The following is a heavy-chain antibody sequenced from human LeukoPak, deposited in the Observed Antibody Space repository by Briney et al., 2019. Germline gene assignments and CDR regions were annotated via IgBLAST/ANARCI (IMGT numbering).Heavy chain of an antibody. CDR3: ARDPYSGSYGAYYYYYMDV. D-gene: IGHD1-26*01. CDR1: GYTFTSYG. V-gene: IGHV1-18*01. J-gene: IGHJ6*03. CDR2: ISAYNGNT. Sequence: GASVKVSCKASGYTFTSYGISWVRQAPGQGLEWMGWISAYNGNTNYAQKLQGRVTMTTDTSTSTAYMELRSLRSDDTAVYYCARDPYSGSYGAYYYYYMDVWGKGTTVTISS.